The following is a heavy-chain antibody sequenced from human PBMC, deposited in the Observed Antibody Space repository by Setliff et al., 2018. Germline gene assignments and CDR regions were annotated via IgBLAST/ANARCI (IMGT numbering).Heavy chain of an antibody. CDR1: GGPFTNTNNY. J-gene: IGHJ4*02. V-gene: IGHV4-39*01. CDR3: ARQEARGSWAFES. CDR2: IYNSGYT. D-gene: IGHD3-10*01. Sequence: SETLSLTCSVSGGPFTNTNNYWGWIRQPPGKGLEWIGGIYNSGYTHYKPSLKGRLTISVDTDENKFSLNLRSVTAAETAVYYCARQEARGSWAFESWGQGTLVTVSS.